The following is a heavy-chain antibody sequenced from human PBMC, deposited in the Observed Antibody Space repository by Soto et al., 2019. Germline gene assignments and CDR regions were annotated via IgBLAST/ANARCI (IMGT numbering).Heavy chain of an antibody. D-gene: IGHD3-9*01. CDR3: ARIHLLSEYDLLTGYYNFDS. CDR2: VYTSDYT. Sequence: PSETLSLTCSASGASIRSYYWHLIRPPPGKGLEWIGYVYTSDYTSYSPSLKSRVTISVDTSKNQFSLRLTSVTAADTAVYYCARIHLLSEYDLLTGYYNFDSWGQGTLVTVSS. V-gene: IGHV4-59*01. J-gene: IGHJ4*02. CDR1: GASIRSYY.